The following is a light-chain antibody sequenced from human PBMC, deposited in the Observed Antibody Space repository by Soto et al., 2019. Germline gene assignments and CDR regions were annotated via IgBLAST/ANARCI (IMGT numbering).Light chain of an antibody. Sequence: IQMTQSPSTLSASVGDRVTITCRASQSISTWLAWYQQEPGKAPKLLIYDASSLESGVPSRFSGSGSGTEFTLTISSLQPEDFASYYCQQYNSYSTFGQGTKVDNK. V-gene: IGKV1-5*01. CDR1: QSISTW. CDR2: DAS. J-gene: IGKJ1*01. CDR3: QQYNSYST.